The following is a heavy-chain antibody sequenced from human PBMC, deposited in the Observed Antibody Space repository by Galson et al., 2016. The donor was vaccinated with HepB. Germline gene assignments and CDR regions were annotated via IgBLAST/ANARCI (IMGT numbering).Heavy chain of an antibody. D-gene: IGHD3-16*01. CDR2: TYYTSRWRY. CDR3: AAGGEQFDY. CDR1: GDSVSSNRAA. J-gene: IGHJ4*02. Sequence: CAISGDSVSSNRAAWNWIRQSPSRGLEWLGRTYYTSRWRYDYAVSVKSRIIINPDTSKNQFSLHLNSVTPEDTAVYYCAAGGEQFDYWGQGTLVTVSS. V-gene: IGHV6-1*01.